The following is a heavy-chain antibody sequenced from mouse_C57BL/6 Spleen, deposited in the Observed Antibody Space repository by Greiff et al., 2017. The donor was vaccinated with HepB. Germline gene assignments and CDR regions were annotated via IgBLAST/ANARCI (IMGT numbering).Heavy chain of an antibody. Sequence: QVQLKQPGAELVRPGSSVKLSCKASGYTFTSYWMHWVKQRPIQGLEWIGNIDPSDSETHYNQKFKDKATLTVDKSSSTAYMQLSSLTSEDSAVYYCAREKHSNYEGYAMDYWGQGTSVTVSS. CDR3: AREKHSNYEGYAMDY. V-gene: IGHV1-52*01. J-gene: IGHJ4*01. D-gene: IGHD2-5*01. CDR1: GYTFTSYW. CDR2: IDPSDSET.